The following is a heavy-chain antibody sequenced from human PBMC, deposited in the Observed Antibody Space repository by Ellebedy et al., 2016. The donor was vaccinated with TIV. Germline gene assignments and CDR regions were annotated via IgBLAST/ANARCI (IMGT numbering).Heavy chain of an antibody. V-gene: IGHV5-51*01. CDR2: IYPGDSAT. Sequence: KVSCKGSGYSFANFWIGWVRQMPGKGLEWMGVIYPGDSATSYSPSFQGQVTLSADKSTGTAYLQWTSLKAPDSGMYFCARSRQGYNAGADFWGQGTLVTVSS. CDR1: GYSFANFW. D-gene: IGHD5-24*01. J-gene: IGHJ4*02. CDR3: ARSRQGYNAGADF.